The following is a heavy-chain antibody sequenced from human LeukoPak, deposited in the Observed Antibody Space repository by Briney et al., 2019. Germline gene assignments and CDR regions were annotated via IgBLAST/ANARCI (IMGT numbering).Heavy chain of an antibody. J-gene: IGHJ4*02. CDR2: IRPSTGDT. D-gene: IGHD2/OR15-2a*01. V-gene: IGHV1-18*01. CDR1: GYTFTSHG. Sequence: ASVTVSCKASGYTFTSHGISWVRRAPGQGLEWMGWIRPSTGDTDYALSLQGRVTLTTDTSTNTAYMELRSLRSDDTAVYYCARVRDYLFDYWGQGTLVTVSS. CDR3: ARVRDYLFDY.